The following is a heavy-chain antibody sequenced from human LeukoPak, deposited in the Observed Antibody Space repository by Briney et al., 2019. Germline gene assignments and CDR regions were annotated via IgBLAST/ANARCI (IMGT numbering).Heavy chain of an antibody. D-gene: IGHD2-15*01. Sequence: SETLSLTCTVSGGSISSSNYYWGWIRQPPGMGLEWIGSIHYSGSTYYKPSLKSRVTMSVDTSKDQFSLRLSSVTAADTAVYYCARGLVGYCSGGSCRPNARSGMDVWGQGTTVTVSS. CDR3: ARGLVGYCSGGSCRPNARSGMDV. J-gene: IGHJ6*02. CDR1: GGSISSSNYY. V-gene: IGHV4-39*01. CDR2: IHYSGST.